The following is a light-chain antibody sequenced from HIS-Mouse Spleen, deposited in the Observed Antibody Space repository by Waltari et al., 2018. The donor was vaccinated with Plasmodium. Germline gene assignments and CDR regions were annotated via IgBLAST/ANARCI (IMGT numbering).Light chain of an antibody. CDR3: QQYNNWSFT. V-gene: IGKV3-15*01. Sequence: EIVMTQSPATLYVSPGERATLSCRASQSVSSNLAWYQQKPGQAPRLLIYGASTRATGIPARFSGSGSGTEFTPTISSLQSEDFAVYYCQQYNNWSFTFGPGTKVDIK. CDR1: QSVSSN. J-gene: IGKJ3*01. CDR2: GAS.